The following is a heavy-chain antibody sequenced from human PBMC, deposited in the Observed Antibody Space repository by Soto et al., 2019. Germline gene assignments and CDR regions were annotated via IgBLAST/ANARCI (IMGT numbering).Heavy chain of an antibody. V-gene: IGHV4-4*02. CDR2: ISHSGST. CDR1: GDSINISHW. Sequence: LSETLSLTCAVSGDSINISHWWNWVRQPPGKGLEWIGQISHSGSTNYNPSLKSRVTISVDTSKNQFSLKLSSVTAADTAVYYCARDHTGGYSYGSHYYYGMDVWGQGTTVTVSS. J-gene: IGHJ6*02. CDR3: ARDHTGGYSYGSHYYYGMDV. D-gene: IGHD5-18*01.